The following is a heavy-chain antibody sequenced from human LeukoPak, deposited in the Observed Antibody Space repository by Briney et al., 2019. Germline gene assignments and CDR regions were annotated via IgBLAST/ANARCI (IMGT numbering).Heavy chain of an antibody. Sequence: GASVKVSCKTSGYKFLGHGISWVRQAPGQGLEWLGWIRADNGDTRFAQKFQGRFTMTTDTSTSTAHMELRSLRSDDTAVYYCARDWPTVIADFWGQGTLVTVSS. CDR1: GYKFLGHG. D-gene: IGHD4-11*01. J-gene: IGHJ1*01. CDR3: ARDWPTVIADF. V-gene: IGHV1-18*04. CDR2: IRADNGDT.